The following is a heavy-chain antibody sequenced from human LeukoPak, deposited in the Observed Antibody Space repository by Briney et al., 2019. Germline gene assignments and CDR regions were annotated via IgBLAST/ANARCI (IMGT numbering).Heavy chain of an antibody. CDR3: ARSSGWFQTFDY. CDR1: GGSISDSTYY. Sequence: SETLSLTCTVSGGSISDSTYYWAWIRQPPGTGLAWIGSIYYSGTTYYKSSLESRVTISVDTSKNQFSLKLTSVTAADTAIYYCARSSGWFQTFDYWGQGTLVTVSS. CDR2: IYYSGTT. J-gene: IGHJ4*02. D-gene: IGHD6-13*01. V-gene: IGHV4-39*07.